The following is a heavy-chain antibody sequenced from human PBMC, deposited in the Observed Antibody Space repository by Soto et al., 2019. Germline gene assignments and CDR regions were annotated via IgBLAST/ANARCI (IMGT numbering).Heavy chain of an antibody. D-gene: IGHD5-12*01. CDR2: INAGNGNT. Sequence: QVQLVQSGAEVKKPGASVKVSCKASGYTFTSYAMHWVRQAPGQRLEWMGWINAGNGNTKYSQKFQGRVTITRDTSASTAYMELSSLRSEDTAVYYCARTPYPSGYDHYYYGMDVWGQGTTVTVSS. V-gene: IGHV1-3*01. CDR3: ARTPYPSGYDHYYYGMDV. CDR1: GYTFTSYA. J-gene: IGHJ6*02.